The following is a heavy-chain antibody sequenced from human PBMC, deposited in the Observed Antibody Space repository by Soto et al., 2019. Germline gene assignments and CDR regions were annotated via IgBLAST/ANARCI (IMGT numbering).Heavy chain of an antibody. CDR3: ATDSSSWYPYYYGMDV. CDR2: MNPNSGNT. J-gene: IGHJ6*02. D-gene: IGHD6-13*01. Sequence: QVQLVQSGAEVKKPGASVKVSCKASGYTFTSYDINWVRQATGQGLEWMGWMNPNSGNTGYAQKFQGRVTMTRNTSISTAYMELSSLRSEDTAVYYCATDSSSWYPYYYGMDVWGQGTTVTVSS. CDR1: GYTFTSYD. V-gene: IGHV1-8*01.